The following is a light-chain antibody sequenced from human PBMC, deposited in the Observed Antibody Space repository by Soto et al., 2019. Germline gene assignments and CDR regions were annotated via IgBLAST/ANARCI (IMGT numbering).Light chain of an antibody. J-gene: IGLJ2*01. CDR1: SSNIGAGYD. CDR3: QSYDSSLSAVV. CDR2: GNS. Sequence: QAVVTQPPSVSGAPGQRVTISCTGSSSNIGAGYDVHWYQQLPGTAPKLLISGNSNRPSGVPDRFSGSKSGPSASLAITGLQPEDEADYYCQSYDSSLSAVVFGGGTKVTVL. V-gene: IGLV1-40*01.